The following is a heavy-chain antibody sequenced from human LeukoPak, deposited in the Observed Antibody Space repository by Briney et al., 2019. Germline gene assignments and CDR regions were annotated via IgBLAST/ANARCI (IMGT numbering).Heavy chain of an antibody. CDR1: GSSFTSNW. CDR3: ARRRDLYSGSYYPFDY. CDR2: IYLGDCDA. D-gene: IGHD1-26*01. J-gene: IGHJ4*02. Sequence: GAPLQISCQGAGSSFTSNWSGWARQLPGKGLKWMGMIYLGDCDARYSPSFHSQVTISADKSISTAYLQWSSLKASDTAMYYCARRRDLYSGSYYPFDYWGQGTLVTVSS. V-gene: IGHV5-51*01.